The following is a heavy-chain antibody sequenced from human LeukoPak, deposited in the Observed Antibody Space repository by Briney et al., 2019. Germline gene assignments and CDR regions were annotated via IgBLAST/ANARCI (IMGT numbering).Heavy chain of an antibody. CDR3: ARGVDTATYYYYGMDV. Sequence: PSETLSLTCTVSGGSINSYYWSWIRQPPGKGLEWIGYIYYSGSTNYNPSLKSRVTISVDTSKNQFSLKLSSVTAADTAVYYCARGVDTATYYYYGMDVWGQGTTVTVSS. CDR2: IYYSGST. V-gene: IGHV4-59*01. D-gene: IGHD5-18*01. J-gene: IGHJ6*02. CDR1: GGSINSYY.